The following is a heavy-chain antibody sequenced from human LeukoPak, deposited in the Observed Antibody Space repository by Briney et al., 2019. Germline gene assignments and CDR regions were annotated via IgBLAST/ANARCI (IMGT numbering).Heavy chain of an antibody. CDR2: ISGSGGST. CDR3: AKDIVVVTAIPAPV. D-gene: IGHD2-21*02. V-gene: IGHV3-23*01. J-gene: IGHJ4*02. CDR1: GFTFSSYA. Sequence: GGSLRLSCAASGFTFSSYAMSWVRQAQGKGLEWVSDISGSGGSTYYADSVKGRFTISRDNSKNTLYLQMNSLRAEDTAVYYCAKDIVVVTAIPAPVWGQGTLVTVSS.